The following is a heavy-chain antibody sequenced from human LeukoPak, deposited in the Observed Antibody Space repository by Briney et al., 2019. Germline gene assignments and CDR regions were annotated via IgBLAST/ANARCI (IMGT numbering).Heavy chain of an antibody. CDR3: ARDGGCSYGSDAFDI. D-gene: IGHD5-18*01. Sequence: GGFLRLSCAASGFTFSSYAMSWVRQAPGKGLEWVSATSGSGGSTYYADSVKGRFTISRDNSKNTLYLQMNSLRAEDTAVYYCARDGGCSYGSDAFDIWGQGTMVTVSS. CDR1: GFTFSSYA. J-gene: IGHJ3*02. CDR2: TSGSGGST. V-gene: IGHV3-23*01.